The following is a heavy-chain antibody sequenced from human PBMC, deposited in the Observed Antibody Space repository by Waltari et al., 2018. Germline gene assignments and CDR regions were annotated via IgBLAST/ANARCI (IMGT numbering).Heavy chain of an antibody. J-gene: IGHJ4*02. CDR3: TRGGRDSSWYWRD. Sequence: EVQLVESGGGLAQPGGSLRLSCAASGLSFSKYWMTWVRQASGKGPEWVDNIKQDGSEKYYMDSVKGRFTISRDNAKNSLYLQMNNLRVEDTAVYYCTRGGRDSSWYWRDWGQGTLVTVSS. CDR2: IKQDGSEK. V-gene: IGHV3-7*01. CDR1: GLSFSKYW. D-gene: IGHD6-13*01.